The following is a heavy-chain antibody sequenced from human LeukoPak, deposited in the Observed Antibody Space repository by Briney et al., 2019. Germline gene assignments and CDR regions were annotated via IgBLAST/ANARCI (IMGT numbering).Heavy chain of an antibody. CDR3: ARVSCSSTSCYTDRWFDP. Sequence: SVKVSCKASGGTFSSYAISWVRQAPGQGLEWMGGIIPIFGTANYAQKFQGRVTITTDESTSTAYMELSSLRSEDTAVYYCARVSCSSTSCYTDRWFDPWGQGTLVTVSS. CDR2: IIPIFGTA. D-gene: IGHD2-2*02. J-gene: IGHJ5*02. CDR1: GGTFSSYA. V-gene: IGHV1-69*05.